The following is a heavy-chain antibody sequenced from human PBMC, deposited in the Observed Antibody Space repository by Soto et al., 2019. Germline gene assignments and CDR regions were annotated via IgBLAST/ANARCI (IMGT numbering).Heavy chain of an antibody. V-gene: IGHV4-38-2*02. CDR1: NFSISSGYY. D-gene: IGHD1-1*01. CDR2: IYHTGHT. J-gene: IGHJ4*02. Sequence: SETLSLTCTVSNFSISSGYYWGWIRQPPGKGLEWIATIYHTGHTYYNPSLKSRVTISVDKSKNQFSLKLSSVTAADTALYYCARLGGLTEFSGPWYKFEQWGRGILVTVSS. CDR3: ARLGGLTEFSGPWYKFEQ.